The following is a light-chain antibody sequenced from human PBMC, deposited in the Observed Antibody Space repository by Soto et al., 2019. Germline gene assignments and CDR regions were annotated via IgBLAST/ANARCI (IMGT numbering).Light chain of an antibody. V-gene: IGLV3-1*01. Sequence: SYELTQPPSVSVSPGQRARITCSGDKLGDKYACWYQQKPGQSPVLVIYQDSKRPSGIPERFSGSNSGNTATLTISGTQAMDEADYYCQAWDNSLVFGGGTKLTVL. J-gene: IGLJ2*01. CDR3: QAWDNSLV. CDR1: KLGDKY. CDR2: QDS.